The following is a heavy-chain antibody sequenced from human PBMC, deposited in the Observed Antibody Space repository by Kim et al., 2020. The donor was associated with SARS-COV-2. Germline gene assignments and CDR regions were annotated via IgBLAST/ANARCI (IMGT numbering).Heavy chain of an antibody. J-gene: IGHJ6*02. D-gene: IGHD3-22*01. CDR1: GFTFSSYG. CDR3: ARVYGSSGYYKIPNPYREHYYYYCGMDV. V-gene: IGHV3-33*01. Sequence: GGSLRLSCAASGFTFSSYGMHWVRQAPGKGLEWVAVIWYDGSNKYYADSVKGRFTISRDNSKNTLSMQMNSLRAEDTAVYYSARVYGSSGYYKIPNPYREHYYYYCGMDVWGQGTTVTASS. CDR2: IWYDGSNK.